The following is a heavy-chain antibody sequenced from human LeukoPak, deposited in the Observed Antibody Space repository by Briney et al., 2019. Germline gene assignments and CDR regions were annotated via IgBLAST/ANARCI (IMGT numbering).Heavy chain of an antibody. CDR1: GFTFSSYA. D-gene: IGHD3-10*01. J-gene: IGHJ4*02. Sequence: GGSLRLSCAASGFTFSSYAMHWVRQAPGKGLEYVSAISSNGGSTYYADSVKGRFTISRDNSKNTLYLQMGSLRAEDMAVYYCARDSGIRGEYYFDYWGQGTLVTVSS. CDR2: ISSNGGST. CDR3: ARDSGIRGEYYFDY. V-gene: IGHV3-64*02.